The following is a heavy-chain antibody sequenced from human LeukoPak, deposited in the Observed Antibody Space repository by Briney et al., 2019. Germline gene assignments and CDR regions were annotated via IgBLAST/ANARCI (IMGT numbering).Heavy chain of an antibody. V-gene: IGHV4-38-2*02. J-gene: IGHJ4*02. Sequence: SETLSLTCTVSGYSISSGYYWGWIRQPPGKGLEWIGSIYHSGSTYYNPSLKSRVTISVDTSKNQFSLKLSSVTAADTAVYYCARQGSKSGTTCFDYWGQGTLVTVSS. D-gene: IGHD1-1*01. CDR2: IYHSGST. CDR3: ARQGSKSGTTCFDY. CDR1: GYSISSGYY.